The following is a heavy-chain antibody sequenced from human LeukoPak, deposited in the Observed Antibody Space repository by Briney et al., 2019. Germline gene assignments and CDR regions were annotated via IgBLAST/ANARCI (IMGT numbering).Heavy chain of an antibody. J-gene: IGHJ4*02. Sequence: GESLKISCKASGYSFNRYWIGWVRQMPGKGLEGIGAIYPSDSDTRYSPSFQGQVTISVDKSISTAYLQWSSLKASDTAMYYCATTGPEYSSSWYLHFWGQGTLVTVSS. CDR2: IYPSDSDT. D-gene: IGHD6-13*01. CDR3: ATTGPEYSSSWYLHF. CDR1: GYSFNRYW. V-gene: IGHV5-51*01.